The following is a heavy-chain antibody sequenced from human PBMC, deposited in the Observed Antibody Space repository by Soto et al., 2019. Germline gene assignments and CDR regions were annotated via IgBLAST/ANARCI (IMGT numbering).Heavy chain of an antibody. Sequence: SVKFSCKASGFTFTSSAVQWVRQARGQRLEWIGWIVVGSGNTNYAQKFQERVTITRDMSTSTAYMELSSLRSEDTAVYYCAVGYSDYDFAVAGGYYYGMDVWGQGTTVTVSS. V-gene: IGHV1-58*01. CDR1: GFTFTSSA. D-gene: IGHD5-12*01. CDR3: AVGYSDYDFAVAGGYYYGMDV. CDR2: IVVGSGNT. J-gene: IGHJ6*02.